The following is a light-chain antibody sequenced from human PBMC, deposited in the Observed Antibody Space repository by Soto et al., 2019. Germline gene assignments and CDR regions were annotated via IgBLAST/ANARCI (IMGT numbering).Light chain of an antibody. CDR1: SPNIGSNY. J-gene: IGLJ2*01. CDR2: SNN. V-gene: IGLV1-44*01. Sequence: QLVLTQPPSASGTPGQRVTISCSGSSPNIGSNYVYWYQQLPGTAPKLLIYSNNQRPSGVPDRFSGSKSGTSASLAISGLQSEDEADYYCAAWDDSLNGVVFGGGTKLTVL. CDR3: AAWDDSLNGVV.